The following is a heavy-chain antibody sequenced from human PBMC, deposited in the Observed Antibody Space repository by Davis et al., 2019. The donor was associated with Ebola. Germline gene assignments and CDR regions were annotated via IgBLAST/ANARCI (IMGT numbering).Heavy chain of an antibody. V-gene: IGHV3-21*05. CDR3: ARDRYSWGSSGWYVDY. D-gene: IGHD6-19*01. Sequence: GESLKISCAASGFTFSSYSMNWVRQAPGKGLEWVSYISSRSTIYYADSVKGRFTISRDNAKNSLYLQMNSLRAEDTAVYYCARDRYSWGSSGWYVDYWGQGTLVTVSS. J-gene: IGHJ4*02. CDR2: ISSRSTI. CDR1: GFTFSSYS.